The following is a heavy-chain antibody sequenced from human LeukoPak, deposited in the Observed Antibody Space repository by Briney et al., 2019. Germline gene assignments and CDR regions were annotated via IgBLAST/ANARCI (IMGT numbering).Heavy chain of an antibody. CDR1: GFTVSSNY. V-gene: IGHV3-66*01. CDR2: IYSGGST. J-gene: IGHJ4*02. CDR3: ASLIAAADSSLDY. Sequence: GGSLRLSCAASGFTVSSNYMSWVRQAPWKGLEWVSVIYSGGSTYYADSVKGRFTISRDNSKNTLYLQMNSLRAEDTAVYYCASLIAAADSSLDYWGQGTLVTVSS. D-gene: IGHD6-13*01.